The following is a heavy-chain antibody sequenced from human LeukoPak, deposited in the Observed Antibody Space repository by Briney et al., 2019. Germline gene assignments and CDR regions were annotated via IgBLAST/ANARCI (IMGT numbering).Heavy chain of an antibody. Sequence: SETLSLTCTVSGGSMNNYYWSWIRQPPGKGLEWIGYVYDSGSTNYNPSLKSRVTISIDTSTNQFSLKMTSVTASDTALYYCARHGGSYSFDYWGQGTLVTVSS. J-gene: IGHJ4*02. CDR1: GGSMNNYY. D-gene: IGHD1-26*01. V-gene: IGHV4-59*08. CDR2: VYDSGST. CDR3: ARHGGSYSFDY.